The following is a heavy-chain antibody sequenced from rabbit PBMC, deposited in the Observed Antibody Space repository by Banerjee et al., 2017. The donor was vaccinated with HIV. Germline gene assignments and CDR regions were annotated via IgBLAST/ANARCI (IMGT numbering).Heavy chain of an antibody. CDR2: IVAGSSGTT. J-gene: IGHJ4*01. V-gene: IGHV1S40*01. CDR1: GFTLSSSDY. Sequence: QSLEESGGGLVQPEGSLTLTCKASGFTLSSSDYMCWVRQAPGKGLEWIGCIVAGSSGTTYYASWAKGRFTISKTSSTTVTLQMTSLTAADTATYFCARWGAGDVGYGYEINLWGQGTLVTVS. D-gene: IGHD6-1*01. CDR3: ARWGAGDVGYGYEINL.